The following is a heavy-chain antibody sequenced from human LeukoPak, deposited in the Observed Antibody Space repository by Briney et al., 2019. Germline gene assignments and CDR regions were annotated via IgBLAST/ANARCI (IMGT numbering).Heavy chain of an antibody. Sequence: PSETLSLTCAVSGGAITRSSYCWSWIRQPPRKGLEWSGEINHSGSTNYNPSLKSRVTISVDTSKSQFSLKLSSVTAADTAVYYCARGIPHGYSSGWSSRNSLRGLDYWGQGTLVTVSS. CDR1: GGAITRSSYC. CDR2: INHSGST. J-gene: IGHJ4*02. CDR3: ARGIPHGYSSGWSSRNSLRGLDY. V-gene: IGHV4-34*01. D-gene: IGHD6-19*01.